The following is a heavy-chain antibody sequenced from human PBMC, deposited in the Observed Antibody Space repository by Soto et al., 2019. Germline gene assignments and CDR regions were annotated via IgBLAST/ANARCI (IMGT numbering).Heavy chain of an antibody. CDR3: ATEECTGGGCDVRNAFDR. CDR1: GFTFTNAW. V-gene: IGHV3-15*01. Sequence: EVQLVESGGGLVKPGGSLRLSCAASGFTFTNAWMSWVRRAPGKGLEWVGHIKSKSHGGTTDYAAPVKGRFTISRDDSKNKLYLQMDSLKTEDTAVYYCATEECTGGGCDVRNAFDRWGQGAMVTVSS. D-gene: IGHD2-8*02. CDR2: IKSKSHGGTT. J-gene: IGHJ3*02.